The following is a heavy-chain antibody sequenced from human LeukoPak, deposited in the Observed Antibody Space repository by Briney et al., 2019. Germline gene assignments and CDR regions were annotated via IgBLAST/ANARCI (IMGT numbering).Heavy chain of an antibody. CDR1: GYTFTTYD. D-gene: IGHD3-22*01. Sequence: ASVKVSCKASGYTFTTYDITWVRQATGQGLEWMGWMNPNSGNTAYAQKFQGRATITRNTSISTAYMELSGLRSEDTAVYYCAREDYYDSGSNDYWGQGTLVTVSS. CDR2: MNPNSGNT. CDR3: AREDYYDSGSNDY. J-gene: IGHJ4*02. V-gene: IGHV1-8*03.